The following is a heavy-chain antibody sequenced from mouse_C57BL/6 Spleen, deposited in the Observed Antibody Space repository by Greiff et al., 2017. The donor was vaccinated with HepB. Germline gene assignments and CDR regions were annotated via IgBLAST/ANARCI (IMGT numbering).Heavy chain of an antibody. CDR2: IYPGDGDT. D-gene: IGHD3-2*02. V-gene: IGHV1-80*01. J-gene: IGHJ3*01. CDR1: GYAFSSYW. Sequence: QVQLKESGAELVKPGASVKISCKASGYAFSSYWMNWVKQRPGKGLEWIGQIYPGDGDTNYNGKFKGKATLTADKSSSTAYMQLSSLTSEDSAVYFCARERDSSGYAFAYWGQGTLVTVSA. CDR3: ARERDSSGYAFAY.